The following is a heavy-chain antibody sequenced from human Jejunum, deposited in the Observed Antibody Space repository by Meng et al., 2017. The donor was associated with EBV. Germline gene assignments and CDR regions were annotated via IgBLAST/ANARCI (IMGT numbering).Heavy chain of an antibody. Sequence: EMGGALVPPGGSLRLSCAASGLTFGSHAIAWVRQAPGKGLEWVAGLTGDGVSSHYADSVKGRFTISRDNSKNTLFLQMNSLSAEDTAIYYCAKDQNYDGSGSYYNSWGQGTLVTVSS. J-gene: IGHJ4*02. CDR3: AKDQNYDGSGSYYNS. V-gene: IGHV3-23*01. D-gene: IGHD3-10*01. CDR1: GLTFGSHA. CDR2: LTGDGVSS.